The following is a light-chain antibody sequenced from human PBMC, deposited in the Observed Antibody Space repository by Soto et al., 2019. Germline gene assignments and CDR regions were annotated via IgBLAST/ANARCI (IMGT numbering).Light chain of an antibody. CDR3: QHFGSSLRT. Sequence: EIVLTQSPGTLSLSPGDRATLSCRASQSVSSHFLAWYQQKPGQAPRLLIHGTSSRATGIPDRFSGSGSGTDFTLTISSLEPEDCAVYYCQHFGSSLRTFGQGTKVDIK. V-gene: IGKV3-20*01. CDR1: QSVSSHF. J-gene: IGKJ1*01. CDR2: GTS.